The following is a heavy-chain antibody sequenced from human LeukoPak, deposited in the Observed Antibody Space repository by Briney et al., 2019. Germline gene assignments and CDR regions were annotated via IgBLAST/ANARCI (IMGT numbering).Heavy chain of an antibody. CDR3: ARARSSITIFGRADSRYGMDV. D-gene: IGHD3-3*01. CDR1: GFTFSSYW. Sequence: QTGGSLRLSCAASGFTFSSYWMHWVRQAPGKGLVWVSRINGDGDRTNYADSVRGRFTISRDNAKNTLYLQLNSLRAEDTAVYYCARARSSITIFGRADSRYGMDVWGQGTTVTVSS. J-gene: IGHJ6*02. CDR2: INGDGDRT. V-gene: IGHV3-74*01.